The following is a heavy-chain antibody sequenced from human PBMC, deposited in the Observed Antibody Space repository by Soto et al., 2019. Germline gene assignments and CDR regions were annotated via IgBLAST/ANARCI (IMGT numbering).Heavy chain of an antibody. V-gene: IGHV4-38-2*02. Sequence: SETLSLTCAVSGYSISSGYYWGWIRQPPGKGLEWIGSIYHSGSTYYNPSLKSRVTISVDTSKNQFSLKLSSVTAADTAVYYCARDSSSWSNWFDPWGQGTLVTVS. CDR3: ARDSSSWSNWFDP. CDR2: IYHSGST. CDR1: GYSISSGYY. J-gene: IGHJ5*02. D-gene: IGHD6-13*01.